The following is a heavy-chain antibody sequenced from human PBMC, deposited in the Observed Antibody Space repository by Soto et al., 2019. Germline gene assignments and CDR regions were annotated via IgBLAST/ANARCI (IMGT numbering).Heavy chain of an antibody. V-gene: IGHV5-51*01. CDR2: IYPGDSDT. CDR3: ARIIGYCRNNDCSWTFDI. J-gene: IGHJ3*02. Sequence: PGESLKISCKGSGYSFTIYWIGWVRQMPGKGLEWMGIIYPGDSDTRYSPSFQGQVTISADKSISTAYLHLSSLKASDTAMYYCARIIGYCRNNDCSWTFDIWGQGTTVTVSS. CDR1: GYSFTIYW. D-gene: IGHD2-2*03.